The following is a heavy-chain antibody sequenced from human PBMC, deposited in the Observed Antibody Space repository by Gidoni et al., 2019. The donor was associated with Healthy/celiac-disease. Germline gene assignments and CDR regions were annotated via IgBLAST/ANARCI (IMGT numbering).Heavy chain of an antibody. CDR3: AKKGYDSSGYYFDY. CDR2: ISGSGGST. V-gene: IGHV3-23*01. Sequence: EVQLLESGGGLVQPGGSLRLSCAASGFTFSSYAMSWVRQAPGKGLEWVSAISGSGGSTYDADSVKGRFTISRDKSKNTLYLQMNSLRAEDTAVYYCAKKGYDSSGYYFDYWGQGTLVTVSS. J-gene: IGHJ4*02. CDR1: GFTFSSYA. D-gene: IGHD3-22*01.